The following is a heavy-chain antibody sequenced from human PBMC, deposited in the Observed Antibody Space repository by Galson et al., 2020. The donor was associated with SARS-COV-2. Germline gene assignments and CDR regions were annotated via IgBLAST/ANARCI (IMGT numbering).Heavy chain of an antibody. D-gene: IGHD2-15*01. CDR1: GFTFSSYE. Sequence: TGGSLRLSCAASGFTFSSYEMNWVRQAPGKGLEWVSYISSSGSTIYYADSVKGRFTISRDNAKNSLYLQMNSLRAEDTAVYYCARASLGYCSGGSCFYFDYWGQGALVTVSS. CDR3: ARASLGYCSGGSCFYFDY. J-gene: IGHJ4*02. V-gene: IGHV3-48*03. CDR2: ISSSGSTI.